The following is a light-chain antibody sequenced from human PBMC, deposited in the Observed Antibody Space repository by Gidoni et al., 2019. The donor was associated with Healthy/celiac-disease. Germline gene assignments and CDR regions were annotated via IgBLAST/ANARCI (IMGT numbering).Light chain of an antibody. Sequence: QSALTQPASVSGSPGQSITISGTGPSSDVGSYNLVSWYQQHPGKAPKLMIYEVSKRPSGVSNRSTGSKSGNPASLTISWLQAEDEADYYCCSYAGSSTWVFGGGTKPTVL. CDR3: CSYAGSSTWV. J-gene: IGLJ3*02. CDR1: SSDVGSYNL. V-gene: IGLV2-23*02. CDR2: EVS.